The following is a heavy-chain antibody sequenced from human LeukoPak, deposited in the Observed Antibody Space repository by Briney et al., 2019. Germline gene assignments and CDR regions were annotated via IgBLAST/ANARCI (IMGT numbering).Heavy chain of an antibody. CDR3: ARDLKRHSSGWLSWFDP. J-gene: IGHJ5*02. Sequence: ASVKVSCKASGYTFTSYDINWVRQATGQGLEWMGWMNPNSGNTGYAQKFQGRVTITRNTSISTAYMELSGLRSEDTAVYYCARDLKRHSSGWLSWFDPWGQGTLVTVSS. CDR1: GYTFTSYD. V-gene: IGHV1-8*03. CDR2: MNPNSGNT. D-gene: IGHD6-19*01.